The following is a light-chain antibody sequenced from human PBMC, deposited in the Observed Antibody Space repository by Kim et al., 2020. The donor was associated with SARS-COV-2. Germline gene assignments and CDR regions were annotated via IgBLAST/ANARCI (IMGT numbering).Light chain of an antibody. V-gene: IGLV3-19*01. CDR3: NSRDSNDNLV. Sequence: VALGQKVRITCQGDSLISYYATWYQQKPGQAPILVIYGKNNRPSGIPDRFSGASSGNTASLTITGTQAGDEADYYCNSRDSNDNLVFCGGTQLTFL. CDR1: SLISYY. CDR2: GKN. J-gene: IGLJ2*01.